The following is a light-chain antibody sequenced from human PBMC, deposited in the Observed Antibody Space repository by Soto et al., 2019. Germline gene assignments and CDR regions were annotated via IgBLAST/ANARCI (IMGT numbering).Light chain of an antibody. Sequence: QSALTQPRSLSGSPGQSVTISCTGTSSDVGGYNYVSWYQQHPGKAPKLMIYDVNKRPSGVPDRFSGSKSGNTASLTISGLQAEDEADYYCCSYAGTYTVVLGGGTKLTVL. CDR2: DVN. V-gene: IGLV2-11*01. J-gene: IGLJ2*01. CDR1: SSDVGGYNY. CDR3: CSYAGTYTVV.